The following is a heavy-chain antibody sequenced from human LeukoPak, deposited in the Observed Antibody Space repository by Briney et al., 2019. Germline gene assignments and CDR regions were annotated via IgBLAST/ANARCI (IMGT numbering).Heavy chain of an antibody. V-gene: IGHV4-34*01. Sequence: SETLSLTCAVYGGSFSGYYWSWIRQPPGKGLEWIGEINHSGSTNYNPSLKSRVTISVDTSKNQFSLKLSSVTAADTAVYYCARGRRGYSYDFGRVYQHYWYFDLWGRGTLVTVSS. CDR3: ARGRRGYSYDFGRVYQHYWYFDL. CDR1: GGSFSGYY. J-gene: IGHJ2*01. D-gene: IGHD5-18*01. CDR2: INHSGST.